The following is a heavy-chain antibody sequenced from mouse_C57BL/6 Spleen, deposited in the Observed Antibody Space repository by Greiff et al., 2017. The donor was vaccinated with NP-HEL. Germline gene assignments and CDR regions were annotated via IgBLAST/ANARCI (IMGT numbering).Heavy chain of an antibody. V-gene: IGHV1-81*01. Sequence: VKLMESGAELARPGASVKLSCKASGYTFTSYGISWVKQRTGQGLEWIGEIYPRSGNTYYNEKFKGKATLTADKSSSTAYMELRSLTSEDSAVYFCAGYYGSSYLFAYWGQGTLVTVSA. CDR3: AGYYGSSYLFAY. CDR1: GYTFTSYG. CDR2: IYPRSGNT. J-gene: IGHJ3*01. D-gene: IGHD1-1*01.